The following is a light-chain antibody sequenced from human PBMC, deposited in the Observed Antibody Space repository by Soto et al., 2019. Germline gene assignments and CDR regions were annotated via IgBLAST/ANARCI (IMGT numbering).Light chain of an antibody. V-gene: IGKV1-5*03. CDR3: QQYNSYSSGT. J-gene: IGKJ1*01. CDR1: QNIRNW. CDR2: LAS. Sequence: DIQMTQSPSTLSSSVGDRVTITCRASQNIRNWLAWYHQKPGKAPNLLIYLASSLESGVPSRFSGSGSGTEFTLTISSLQPDDFAIYYCQQYNSYSSGTFGQGTKVEIK.